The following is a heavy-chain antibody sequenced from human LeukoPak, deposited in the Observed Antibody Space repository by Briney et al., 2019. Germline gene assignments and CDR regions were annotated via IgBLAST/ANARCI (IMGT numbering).Heavy chain of an antibody. J-gene: IGHJ5*02. CDR2: IYYSGST. CDR1: GGSISSGGYY. V-gene: IGHV4-31*03. Sequence: PSQTLSLTCTVSGGSISSGGYYWSWIRQHPGKGLERIGYIYYSGSTYYNPSLKSRVTISVDTSKNQFSLKLSSVTAADTAVYYCARGPGDIAAAGTEDNWFDPWGQGTLVTVSS. CDR3: ARGPGDIAAAGTEDNWFDP. D-gene: IGHD6-13*01.